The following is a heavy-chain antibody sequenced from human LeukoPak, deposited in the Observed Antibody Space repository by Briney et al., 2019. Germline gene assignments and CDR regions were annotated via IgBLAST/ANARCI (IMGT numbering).Heavy chain of an antibody. J-gene: IGHJ6*02. CDR3: VRVGYYGSGSNYNADYYYGMDV. CDR1: GGSISSGGYY. Sequence: SQTLSLTCTVSGGSISSGGYYWSWIRQHPGKGLEWIGYIYYGGSTYYNPSLKSRITISVDTSQSQFSLKLSSVTAADTAVYYCVRVGYYGSGSNYNADYYYGMDVWGQGTTVTVSS. V-gene: IGHV4-31*03. D-gene: IGHD3-10*01. CDR2: IYYGGST.